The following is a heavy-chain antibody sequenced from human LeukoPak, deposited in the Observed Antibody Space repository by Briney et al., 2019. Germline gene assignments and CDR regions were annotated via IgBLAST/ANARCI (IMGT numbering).Heavy chain of an antibody. CDR2: IYYSGST. D-gene: IGHD2-2*01. J-gene: IGHJ6*02. V-gene: IGHV4-59*08. CDR3: ARLVVVPAANPSHYYGMDV. CDR1: GGSISSYY. Sequence: SETLSLTCTVSGGSISSYYWSWIRQPPGKGLEWIGYIYYSGSTNYNPSLKSRVTISVDTSKNQFSLKLRSVTAAVTAVYYCARLVVVPAANPSHYYGMDVWGQGTTVTVSS.